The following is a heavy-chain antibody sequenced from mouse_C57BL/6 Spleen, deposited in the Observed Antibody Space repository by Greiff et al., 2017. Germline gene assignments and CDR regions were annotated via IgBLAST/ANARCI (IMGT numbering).Heavy chain of an antibody. CDR3: ARDYEYDAREDYYAMDY. J-gene: IGHJ4*01. CDR2: IHPNSGST. V-gene: IGHV1-64*01. D-gene: IGHD2-4*01. Sequence: QVQLKQPGAELVKPGASVKLSCKASGYTFTSYWMHWVKQRPGQGLEWIGMIHPNSGSTNYNEKFKSKATLTVDKSSSTAYMQLSSLTSEDSAVYYCARDYEYDAREDYYAMDYCGQGTSVTASS. CDR1: GYTFTSYW.